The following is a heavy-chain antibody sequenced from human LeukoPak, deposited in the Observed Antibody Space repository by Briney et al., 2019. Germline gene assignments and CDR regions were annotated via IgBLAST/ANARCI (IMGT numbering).Heavy chain of an antibody. V-gene: IGHV1-2*02. CDR1: GYTFTGYY. CDR3: ARDGMHISSGYSYRHGNSFDY. J-gene: IGHJ4*02. CDR2: INPNSGGT. Sequence: ASVKVSCKASGYTFTGYYMHWVRQAPGQGLEWMGWINPNSGGTNYAQKFQGRVTMTRDTSISTAYMELSRLRAEDTAVYYCARDGMHISSGYSYRHGNSFDYWGQGTLVTVSS. D-gene: IGHD3-22*01.